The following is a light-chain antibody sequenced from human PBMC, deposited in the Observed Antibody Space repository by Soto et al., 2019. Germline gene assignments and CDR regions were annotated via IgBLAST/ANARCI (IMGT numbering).Light chain of an antibody. CDR1: QSLTNSF. CDR3: QQYGTSEII. Sequence: EIVLTQSPGILSLSPGERASLSCRASQSLTNSFIAWYQQRPGQAPRLLIYDTSSRASGIPDRFSGSGSGTDFTLTISRLETEDFAVFYCQQYGTSEIIFGQGTRLEIK. V-gene: IGKV3-20*01. CDR2: DTS. J-gene: IGKJ5*01.